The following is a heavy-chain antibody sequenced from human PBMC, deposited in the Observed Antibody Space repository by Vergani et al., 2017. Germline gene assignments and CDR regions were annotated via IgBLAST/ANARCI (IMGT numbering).Heavy chain of an antibody. J-gene: IGHJ4*02. D-gene: IGHD3-10*01. CDR3: AKQYFVSGNYLFDY. V-gene: IGHV3-23*01. Sequence: EVQLLESGGGLVQPGGSLRLTCAASEFTFSNYAMNWVRQAPGKGLEWVSGISGSGVSAYYTDSVKGRFTISRDNSKNMLSLQMNNLRTEDTAIYYCAKQYFVSGNYLFDYWGQGTLVTVSS. CDR1: EFTFSNYA. CDR2: ISGSGVSA.